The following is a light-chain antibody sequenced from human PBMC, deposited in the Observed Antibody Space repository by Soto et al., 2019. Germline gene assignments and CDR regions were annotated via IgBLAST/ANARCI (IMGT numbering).Light chain of an antibody. Sequence: DIQMTQFPSSVSASVGDSVTITCRASQGISFWLAWYQQKPGKAPRLLIYGASTLQSGVPSRFRGGGGGTDFTLTISSLQPKDSATYYCLQSNSYPFNFGQGTKLEIK. V-gene: IGKV1-12*01. CDR2: GAS. CDR3: LQSNSYPFN. J-gene: IGKJ2*01. CDR1: QGISFW.